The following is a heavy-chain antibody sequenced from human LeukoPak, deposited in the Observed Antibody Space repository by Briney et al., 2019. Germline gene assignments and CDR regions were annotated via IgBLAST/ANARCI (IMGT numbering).Heavy chain of an antibody. CDR2: IKQDGSEK. J-gene: IGHJ4*02. Sequence: PGGSLRLSCAASGFTFSTYWLSWVRQAPGKGLEWVANIKQDGSEKYYVDSVKGRFTITRDNAKNSLYLQMNRLRAEDTAVYYCARDIDGYYYCTIGSFLWFDYWGQGAQVTVSS. CDR1: GFTFSTYW. D-gene: IGHD2-8*01. V-gene: IGHV3-7*01. CDR3: ARDIDGYYYCTIGSFLWFDY.